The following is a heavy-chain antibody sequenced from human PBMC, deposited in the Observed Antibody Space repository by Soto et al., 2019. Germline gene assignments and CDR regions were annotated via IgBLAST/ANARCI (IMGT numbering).Heavy chain of an antibody. CDR2: FSGSGGHT. D-gene: IGHD3-16*01. CDR1: GISFSTYA. CDR3: AKEGSYMGGAFDI. V-gene: IGHV3-23*01. Sequence: EVQLLESGGHLVQPGGSQRLSCTPSGISFSTYAMSWVRQAPGKGLEWVSGFSGSGGHTYYADSVKGRFTISRDSSKNTVYMQMNSLGGEDTAVYYWAKEGSYMGGAFDIWGQGTMVTVSS. J-gene: IGHJ3*02.